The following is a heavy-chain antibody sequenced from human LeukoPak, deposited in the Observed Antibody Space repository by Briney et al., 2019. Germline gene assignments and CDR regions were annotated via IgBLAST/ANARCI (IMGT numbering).Heavy chain of an antibody. CDR3: ACRSLGQSGYDAFDY. J-gene: IGHJ4*02. CDR1: GGTFSSYA. Sequence: ASVKVSCKASGGTFSSYAISWVRQAPGQGLEWMGGIILIFGTANYAQKFQGRVTITADESTSTAYMELSSLRSEDTAVYYCACRSLGQSGYDAFDYWGQGTLVTVSS. CDR2: IILIFGTA. D-gene: IGHD5-12*01. V-gene: IGHV1-69*13.